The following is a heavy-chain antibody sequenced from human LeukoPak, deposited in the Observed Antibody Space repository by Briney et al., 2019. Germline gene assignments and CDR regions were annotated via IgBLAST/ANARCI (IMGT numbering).Heavy chain of an antibody. CDR1: GGSISNHY. CDR3: ARDGEADYSDTAGLLFDY. D-gene: IGHD3-22*01. Sequence: PLETLSLTCTVSGGSISNHYWNWIRQPPGKGLQWIGYLYRSGSTDYNPSLKSRVSISVDMSKNQFSLKLTSVTAADTAVYYCARDGEADYSDTAGLLFDYWGQGALVTVSS. J-gene: IGHJ4*02. V-gene: IGHV4-59*11. CDR2: LYRSGST.